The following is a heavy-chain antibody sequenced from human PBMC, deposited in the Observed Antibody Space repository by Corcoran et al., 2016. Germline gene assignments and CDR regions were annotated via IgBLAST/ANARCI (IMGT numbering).Heavy chain of an antibody. V-gene: IGHV4-39*01. Sequence: QLQLQEWGPGLVKPSETLSHPCNVSGGSISSSSYYWGWIRQPPGQGLEWIGSIYYSGRTYYNPALKSRVTISVDTSKNQFSLKLSSVTSADTAVYYCSRQVVVRAFDYWGQGTLFTVSS. CDR3: SRQVVVRAFDY. D-gene: IGHD2-21*01. CDR2: IYYSGRT. CDR1: GGSISSSSYY. J-gene: IGHJ4*02.